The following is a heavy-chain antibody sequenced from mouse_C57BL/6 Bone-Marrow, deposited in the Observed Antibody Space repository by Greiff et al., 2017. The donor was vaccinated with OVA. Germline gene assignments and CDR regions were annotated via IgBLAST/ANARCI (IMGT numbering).Heavy chain of an antibody. CDR3: AHSGSRLSLHY. J-gene: IGHJ2*02. CDR2: IAPSDSDI. D-gene: IGHD1-1*01. V-gene: IGHV1-59*01. Sequence: QVQLQQPGAELVRPGTSVKLSCKASGYTFTNYWMHWVKQRPGQGLEWIGVIAPSDSDINYNQKFKGRATLTVDTSPSTAYMHLSSLTSEDSAVYYCAHSGSRLSLHYWGQGTSLTVSS. CDR1: GYTFTNYW.